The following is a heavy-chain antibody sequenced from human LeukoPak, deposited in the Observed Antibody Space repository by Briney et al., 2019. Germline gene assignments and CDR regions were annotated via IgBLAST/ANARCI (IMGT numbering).Heavy chain of an antibody. J-gene: IGHJ4*02. Sequence: PGGSLRLSCAASGFTFNNYAMNWVRQAPGKGLEWVSSISGGGETTYYADSVKGRFTISRDNSKNTLYLQMNSLRAEDTAVYYCAKDPYRLGRNYFDYWGQGTLVTVSS. V-gene: IGHV3-23*01. CDR1: GFTFNNYA. D-gene: IGHD1-26*01. CDR2: ISGGGETT. CDR3: AKDPYRLGRNYFDY.